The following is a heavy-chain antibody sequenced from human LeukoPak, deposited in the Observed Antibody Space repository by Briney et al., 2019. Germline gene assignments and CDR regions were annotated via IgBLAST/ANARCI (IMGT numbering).Heavy chain of an antibody. CDR3: ARIHSSNWYSRGFDY. V-gene: IGHV2-70*11. CDR1: GFSLSISGMC. Sequence: SGPTLVNPTQTLTLTCTFSGFSLSISGMCVSWIRQPPGKALEWLARIDWDDDKYYSTSLKTRLTISKDTSKNQVVLTMTNMDPVDTATYYCARIHSSNWYSRGFDYWGQGTLVTVSS. CDR2: IDWDDDK. D-gene: IGHD6-13*01. J-gene: IGHJ4*02.